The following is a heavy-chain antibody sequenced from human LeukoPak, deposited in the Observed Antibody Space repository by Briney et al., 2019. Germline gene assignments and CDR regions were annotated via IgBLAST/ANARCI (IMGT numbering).Heavy chain of an antibody. D-gene: IGHD4-17*01. CDR1: GFTVSSNY. CDR2: LYSGGNT. CDR3: ARDGNDGDLTFDY. J-gene: IGHJ4*02. Sequence: GGSLRLSCAVSGFTVSSNYMSWVRQAPGKGLEWVSVLYSGGNTYYADSVKGRFTISRDNAKNSLYLQMNSLRAEDTAVYYCARDGNDGDLTFDYWGQGTLVTVSS. V-gene: IGHV3-53*01.